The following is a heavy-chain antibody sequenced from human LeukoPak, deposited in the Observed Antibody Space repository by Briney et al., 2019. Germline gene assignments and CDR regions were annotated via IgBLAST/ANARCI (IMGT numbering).Heavy chain of an antibody. V-gene: IGHV5-51*01. D-gene: IGHD2-2*01. CDR2: IYPADSDT. CDR3: ARPSSTPVRYFDS. CDR1: GYTIGSFSTHW. Sequence: GESLKISCKGSGYTIGSFSTHWIGWVRQMPGKGLEWMGIIYPADSDTRYSPSFQGQVTISADKSISTAYLQWTSLKASDTAMYYCARPSSTPVRYFDSWGQGTLVTVSS. J-gene: IGHJ4*02.